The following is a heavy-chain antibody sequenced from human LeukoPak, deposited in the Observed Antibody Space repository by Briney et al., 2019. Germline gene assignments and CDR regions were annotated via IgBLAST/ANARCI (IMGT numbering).Heavy chain of an antibody. J-gene: IGHJ4*02. CDR3: ARVRGSSGYYYVGY. CDR2: IYYSGST. V-gene: IGHV4-59*12. D-gene: IGHD3-22*01. Sequence: SETLSLTCTVSGDSISNYYWSWIRQPPGKGLEWIGYIYYSGSTYYNPSLKSRVTISVDTSKNQFSLKLSSVTAADTAVYYCARVRGSSGYYYVGYWGQGTLVTVSS. CDR1: GDSISNYY.